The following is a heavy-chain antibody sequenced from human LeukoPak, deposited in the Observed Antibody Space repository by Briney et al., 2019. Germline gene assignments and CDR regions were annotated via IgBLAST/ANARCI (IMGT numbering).Heavy chain of an antibody. CDR2: INPNSGGT. CDR1: GYTFTGYY. Sequence: ASVKVSCKASGYTFTGYYMHWVRQAPGQGLGWMGWINPNSGGTNYAQKFQGWVTMTRDTSISTAYMELSRLRSDDTAVYYCARGKYSSGWYGDYWGQGTLVTVSS. J-gene: IGHJ4*02. V-gene: IGHV1-2*04. D-gene: IGHD6-19*01. CDR3: ARGKYSSGWYGDY.